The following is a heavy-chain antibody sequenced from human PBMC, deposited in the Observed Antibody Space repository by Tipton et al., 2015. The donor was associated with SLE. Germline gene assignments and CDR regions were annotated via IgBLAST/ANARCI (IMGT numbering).Heavy chain of an antibody. J-gene: IGHJ2*01. CDR3: ATGWYSSSPPWYFDL. CDR2: ISYDGENK. Sequence: SLRLSCEASGIRIHDYAFHWVRQAPGKGLEWVAVISYDGENKYYTDSVKGRFTISRDISENTVNLQMNSLKAEDTAVYYCATGWYSSSPPWYFDLWGRGTLVTVSS. D-gene: IGHD6-13*01. V-gene: IGHV3-30*04. CDR1: GIRIHDYA.